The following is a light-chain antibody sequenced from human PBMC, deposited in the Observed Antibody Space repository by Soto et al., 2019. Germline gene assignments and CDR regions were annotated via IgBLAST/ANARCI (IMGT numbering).Light chain of an antibody. CDR2: DVS. Sequence: QSVLTQPASVSGSPGQSITISCTGTSSDVGGYNYVSWYQQHPGKAPKLMIYDVSNRPSGVSNRFSGSKSGNTASLTISGLQAEDEADYYCSSYTSSRNYVFGTGTKDTVL. CDR1: SSDVGGYNY. V-gene: IGLV2-14*01. J-gene: IGLJ1*01. CDR3: SSYTSSRNYV.